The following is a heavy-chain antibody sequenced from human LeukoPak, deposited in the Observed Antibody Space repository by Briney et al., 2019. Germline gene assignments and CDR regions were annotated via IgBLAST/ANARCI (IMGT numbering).Heavy chain of an antibody. D-gene: IGHD3-10*01. CDR3: ARAAYYYGSGSYYYYYYYMDV. Sequence: ASVKVSCKASGYTFTSYYMRWVRQAPGQGLEWMGIINTSGGSTSYAQKFQGRVTMTRDTSTSTVYMELSSLRSEDTAVYYCARAAYYYGSGSYYYYYYYMDVWGKGTTVTVS. CDR1: GYTFTSYY. V-gene: IGHV1-46*01. J-gene: IGHJ6*03. CDR2: INTSGGST.